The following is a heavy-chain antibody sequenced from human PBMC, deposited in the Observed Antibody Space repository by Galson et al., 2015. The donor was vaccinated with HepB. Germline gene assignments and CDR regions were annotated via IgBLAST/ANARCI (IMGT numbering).Heavy chain of an antibody. Sequence: SLRLSCAASGFTFSSYSMNWVRQAPGKGLEWVSSISSSSSYIYYADLVKGRFTISRDNAKNSLYLQMNSLRAEDTAVYYCARGEGIAAAGMAYWGQGTLVTVSS. CDR1: GFTFSSYS. CDR3: ARGEGIAAAGMAY. V-gene: IGHV3-21*01. J-gene: IGHJ4*02. D-gene: IGHD6-13*01. CDR2: ISSSSSYI.